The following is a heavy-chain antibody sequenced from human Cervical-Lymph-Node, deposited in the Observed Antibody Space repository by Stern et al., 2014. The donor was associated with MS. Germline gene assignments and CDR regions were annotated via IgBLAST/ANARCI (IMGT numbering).Heavy chain of an antibody. CDR1: GATFSTNG. V-gene: IGHV1-69*01. Sequence: QLVQSGAEVKKPGSSVKVSCKVSGATFSTNGISWVRQGPGQGLEWMGATVPMCEKSNYAQRFRGRATITADESTSTAYMELTSLRSEDTGVYYCAREHHGGNFAAWGQGTLVTVSS. D-gene: IGHD4-23*01. CDR2: TVPMCEKS. J-gene: IGHJ5*02. CDR3: AREHHGGNFAA.